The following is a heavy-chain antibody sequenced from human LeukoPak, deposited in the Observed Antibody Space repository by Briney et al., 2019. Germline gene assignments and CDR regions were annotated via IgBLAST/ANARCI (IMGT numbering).Heavy chain of an antibody. CDR1: GYTFTGYP. Sequence: GASVKVSCKASGYTFTGYPMHWVRQAPGQGLEWMGWISPNSGDTGFAQKFQGRVTMTRDTSISTAYLELSRLRSDDTAVYYCVRSGYNWGFDYWGQGTLVTVSS. J-gene: IGHJ4*02. D-gene: IGHD1-1*01. V-gene: IGHV1-2*02. CDR2: ISPNSGDT. CDR3: VRSGYNWGFDY.